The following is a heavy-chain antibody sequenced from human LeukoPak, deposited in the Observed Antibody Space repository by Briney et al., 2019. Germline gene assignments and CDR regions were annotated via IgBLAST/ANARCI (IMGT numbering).Heavy chain of an antibody. D-gene: IGHD6-13*01. V-gene: IGHV4-31*03. J-gene: IGHJ4*02. CDR3: ARVYSSSWYYFDY. Sequence: PSQTLSLTCTVSGGSISSGGYYWGWIRQHPGKGLEWIVYIYYSGSTYYNPSLKSRVTISVDTSKNQFSLKLSSVTAADTAVYYCARVYSSSWYYFDYWGQGTLVTVSS. CDR1: GGSISSGGYY. CDR2: IYYSGST.